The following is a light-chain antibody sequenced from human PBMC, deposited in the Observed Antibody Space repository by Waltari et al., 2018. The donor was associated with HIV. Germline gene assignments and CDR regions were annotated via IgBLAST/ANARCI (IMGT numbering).Light chain of an antibody. V-gene: IGLV2-23*02. J-gene: IGLJ2*01. CDR3: CSYAGSSFVV. Sequence: QSAVTQPASVSGSPGQSVTISCTGCNNDFGKYNLVSWYQRLPGKAPKLIIYEVTKRPSGVSNRFSGSKSGNTASLTISGLQAEDEADYYCCSYAGSSFVVFGGGTKLTVL. CDR1: NNDFGKYNL. CDR2: EVT.